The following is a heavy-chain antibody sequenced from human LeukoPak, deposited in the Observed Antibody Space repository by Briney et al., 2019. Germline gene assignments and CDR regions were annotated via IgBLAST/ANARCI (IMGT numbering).Heavy chain of an antibody. D-gene: IGHD2-2*01. CDR3: ARGRYCSSTSCYGDY. CDR1: GFTFSSYW. CDR2: IKQDGSEK. J-gene: IGHJ4*02. V-gene: IGHV3-7*01. Sequence: GGSLRLSCAASGFTFSSYWMSWVRQAPGKGLEWVANIKQDGSEKYYVDSVKGRFTISRDNAKNSLYLQMNSLRAEDTAVYYCARGRYCSSTSCYGDYWGQGTLVTVSS.